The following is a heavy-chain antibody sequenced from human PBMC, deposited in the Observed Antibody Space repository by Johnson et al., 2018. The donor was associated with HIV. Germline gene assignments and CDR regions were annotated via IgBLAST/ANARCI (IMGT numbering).Heavy chain of an antibody. D-gene: IGHD6-19*01. CDR2: ISWNSGSI. CDR3: ARVGAGHISGPDMVFDI. Sequence: VQLVESGGGLVQPGRSLRLSCAASGFTFDDYAMHWVRQAPGKGLEWVSGISWNSGSIGYADSVKGLFPISRDNAKNSLFLQMNSLRAEDTAVYYCARVGAGHISGPDMVFDIWGQGTMVTVSS. CDR1: GFTFDDYA. V-gene: IGHV3-9*01. J-gene: IGHJ3*02.